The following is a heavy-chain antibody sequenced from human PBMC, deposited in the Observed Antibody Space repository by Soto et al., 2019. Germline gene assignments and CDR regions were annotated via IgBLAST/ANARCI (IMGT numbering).Heavy chain of an antibody. Sequence: GGSLRLSCAASGFTFSSYAMHWVRQAPGKGLEWVAVISYDGSNKYYADSVKGRFTISRDNSKNTLYLQMNSLRAEDTAVYYCARDKSMVYARRPYYYYGMDVWGQGTTVTVSS. D-gene: IGHD2-8*01. V-gene: IGHV3-30-3*01. J-gene: IGHJ6*02. CDR3: ARDKSMVYARRPYYYYGMDV. CDR1: GFTFSSYA. CDR2: ISYDGSNK.